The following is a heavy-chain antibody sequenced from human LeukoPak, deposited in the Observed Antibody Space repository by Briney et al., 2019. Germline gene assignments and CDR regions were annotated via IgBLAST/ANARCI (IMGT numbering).Heavy chain of an antibody. J-gene: IGHJ6*04. D-gene: IGHD3-10*02. Sequence: GGSLRLSCEASGFTFSSYTMNWVRRAPGKGLEWVSSISSSSSYIYYADSMKGRFTISRDNAKNSLYLQMNSLRAEDTAVYYCAELGITMIGGVWGKGTTVTISS. CDR1: GFTFSSYT. CDR3: AELGITMIGGV. CDR2: ISSSSSYI. V-gene: IGHV3-21*06.